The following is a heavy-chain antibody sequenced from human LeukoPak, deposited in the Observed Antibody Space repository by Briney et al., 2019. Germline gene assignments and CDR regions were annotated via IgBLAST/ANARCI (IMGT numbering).Heavy chain of an antibody. CDR1: GYTLTELS. D-gene: IGHD1-1*01. CDR3: ARGKDNRGFQLEPPFDT. V-gene: IGHV1-24*01. Sequence: ASVKVSCKVSGYTLTELSMHWVRQAPGKGLEWMGGFEPEDGETIYAQKFQGRVTMTRDTSTSTVYMELSSLRSEDTAVYYCARGKDNRGFQLEPPFDTWGQGTLVTVSS. J-gene: IGHJ5*02. CDR2: FEPEDGET.